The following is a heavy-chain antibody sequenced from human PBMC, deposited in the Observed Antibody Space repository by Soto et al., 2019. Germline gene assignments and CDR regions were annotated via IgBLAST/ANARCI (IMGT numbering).Heavy chain of an antibody. D-gene: IGHD3-10*02. CDR2: IIPILGIA. Sequence: SVKVSCKASGGTFSSYTISWVRQAPGQGLEWMGRIIPILGIANYAQKFQGRVTITADKSTSTAYMELSSLRSEDTAVYYCARADVKNYYYYYYLDFWGKGTTVTVSS. V-gene: IGHV1-69*02. J-gene: IGHJ6*03. CDR1: GGTFSSYT. CDR3: ARADVKNYYYYYYLDF.